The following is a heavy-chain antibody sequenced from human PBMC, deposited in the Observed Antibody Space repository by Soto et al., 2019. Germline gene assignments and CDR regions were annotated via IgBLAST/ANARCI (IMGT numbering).Heavy chain of an antibody. Sequence: PSETLSLTCTVSGGSISSYYWSWIRQPPGKGLEWIGYIYYSGSTNYNPSLKSRVTISVDTSKNQFSLKLSSVTAADTAVYYCARLTKSSSPIWGQGTLVTVSS. CDR1: GGSISSYY. CDR2: IYYSGST. V-gene: IGHV4-59*08. D-gene: IGHD6-13*01. J-gene: IGHJ4*02. CDR3: ARLTKSSSPI.